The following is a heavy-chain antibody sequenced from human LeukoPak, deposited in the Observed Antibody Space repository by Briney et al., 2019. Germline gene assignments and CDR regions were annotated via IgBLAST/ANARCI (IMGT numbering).Heavy chain of an antibody. Sequence: SETLSLTCTVSGGSISSYYWSWIRQPPGKGLEWIGYIYYSGSTNYNPSLKSRVTISVDTSKNQFSLKLSSVTAADTAVYYCARDRWWYSSGWWGWFDPWGQGTLVTVSS. V-gene: IGHV4-59*01. D-gene: IGHD6-19*01. CDR1: GGSISSYY. CDR2: IYYSGST. J-gene: IGHJ5*02. CDR3: ARDRWWYSSGWWGWFDP.